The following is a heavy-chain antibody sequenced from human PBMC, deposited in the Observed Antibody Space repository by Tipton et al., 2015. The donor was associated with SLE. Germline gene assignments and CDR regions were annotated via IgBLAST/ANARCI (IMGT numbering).Heavy chain of an antibody. CDR1: GYSISSGFY. V-gene: IGHV4-38-2*01. CDR3: ATGYGDDDFYYYYYMDV. CDR2: IYHSGST. D-gene: IGHD4-17*01. Sequence: TLSLTCAVSGYSISSGFYWGWIRQPPGKGLEWIGNIYHSGSTYYNPSLRSRVTISLDTSKNQFSLNLYSATAADTAVYYCATGYGDDDFYYYYYMDVWGKGITVTVSS. J-gene: IGHJ6*03.